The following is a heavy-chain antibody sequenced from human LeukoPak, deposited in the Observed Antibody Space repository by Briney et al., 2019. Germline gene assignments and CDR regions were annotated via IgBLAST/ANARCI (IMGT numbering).Heavy chain of an antibody. V-gene: IGHV1-8*01. Sequence: ASVKVSCKASGYTFTSYDINWVQQATGQGLEWMGWMNPNSGNTGYAQKFQGRVTMTRNTSISTAYMELSSLRSEDTAVYYCARDLVGNGDYFDYWGQGTLVTVSS. J-gene: IGHJ4*02. CDR2: MNPNSGNT. CDR3: ARDLVGNGDYFDY. CDR1: GYTFTSYD. D-gene: IGHD1-1*01.